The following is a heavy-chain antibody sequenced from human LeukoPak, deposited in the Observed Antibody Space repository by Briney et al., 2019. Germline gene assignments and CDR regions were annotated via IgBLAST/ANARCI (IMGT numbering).Heavy chain of an antibody. CDR2: INAGNGNT. CDR1: GYTFTSYA. J-gene: IGHJ4*02. V-gene: IGHV1-3*01. Sequence: LRASVKVSCKASGYTFTSYAMHWVRQAPGQRLEWMGWINAGNGNTKYSQKFQGRVTITRDTSASTAYMGLSSLRSEDTAVYYCARGLLSSWYLQWLTYFDYWGQGTLVTVSS. CDR3: ARGLLSSWYLQWLTYFDY. D-gene: IGHD6-13*01.